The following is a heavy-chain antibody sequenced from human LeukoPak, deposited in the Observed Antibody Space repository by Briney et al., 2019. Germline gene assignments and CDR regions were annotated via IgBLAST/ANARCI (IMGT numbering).Heavy chain of an antibody. J-gene: IGHJ3*02. CDR3: ARDARYCSGGSCYVAFDI. D-gene: IGHD2-15*01. V-gene: IGHV4-28*03. CDR1: GYSISSSNW. Sequence: PSETLSLTCAVSGYSISSSNWWGWIRQPPGKGLEWIGYIYYSGSIYYNPSLKSRVTMSVDTSKNQFSLKLSSVTAVDTAVYYCARDARYCSGGSCYVAFDIWGQGTMVTVSS. CDR2: IYYSGSI.